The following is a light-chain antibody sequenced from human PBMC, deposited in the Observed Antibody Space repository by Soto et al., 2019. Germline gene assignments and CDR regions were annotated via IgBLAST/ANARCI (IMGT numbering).Light chain of an antibody. CDR2: EDT. Sequence: QSALTQPASVSGSPGQSITISCTGTSSDVGTYNIVSWYQQHPGKVPKLMIYEDTKRPSGVSNRFSGSKSDNTASLTISGLQPEDEADYYCSSYAGSDTFVVFGGGTKLTVL. CDR3: SSYAGSDTFVV. CDR1: SSDVGTYNI. V-gene: IGLV2-23*02. J-gene: IGLJ2*01.